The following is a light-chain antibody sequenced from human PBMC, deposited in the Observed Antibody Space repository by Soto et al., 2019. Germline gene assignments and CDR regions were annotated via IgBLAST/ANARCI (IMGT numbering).Light chain of an antibody. CDR2: EVN. CDR1: SSDVGGYNY. Sequence: QSVLTQPASVSGSPGQSITISCTGTSSDVGGYNYVSWYQQYPGKVPKLMIYEVNNRPSGVSNRFSGSKSGNTASLTISGLQAEDEADYYCSSFTSSSTQVLGGGTKLTVL. J-gene: IGLJ3*02. V-gene: IGLV2-14*01. CDR3: SSFTSSSTQV.